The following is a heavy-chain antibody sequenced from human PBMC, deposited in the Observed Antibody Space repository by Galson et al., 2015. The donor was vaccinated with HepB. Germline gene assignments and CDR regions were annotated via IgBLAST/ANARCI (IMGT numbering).Heavy chain of an antibody. D-gene: IGHD3-10*01. Sequence: SLRLSCAASGFTFSSYSMNWVRQAPGKGLEWVSSISSSSSYIYYADSVKGRFTISRDNAKNSLYLQMNSLRAEDTAVYYCARDFLLPVWFGESPPYFDYWGQGTLVTVSS. J-gene: IGHJ4*02. V-gene: IGHV3-21*01. CDR2: ISSSSSYI. CDR3: ARDFLLPVWFGESPPYFDY. CDR1: GFTFSSYS.